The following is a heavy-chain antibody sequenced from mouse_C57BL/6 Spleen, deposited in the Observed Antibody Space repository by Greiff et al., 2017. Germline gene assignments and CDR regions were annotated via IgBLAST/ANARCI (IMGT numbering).Heavy chain of an antibody. CDR2: IHPNSGST. V-gene: IGHV1-64*01. J-gene: IGHJ3*01. CDR3: ARGIYDGYYFAY. CDR1: GYTFTSYW. Sequence: QVQLQQPGAELVMPGASVKLSCKASGYTFTSYWMHWVKQRPGQGLEWIGMIHPNSGSTNYNEKFKSKATLTVDKSSSTAYMQLSSLTSEDSAVYYCARGIYDGYYFAYWGQGTLVTVSA. D-gene: IGHD2-3*01.